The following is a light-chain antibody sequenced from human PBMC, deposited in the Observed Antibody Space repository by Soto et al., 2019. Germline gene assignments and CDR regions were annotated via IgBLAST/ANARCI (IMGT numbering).Light chain of an antibody. J-gene: IGLJ1*01. CDR1: SSDVGTYNL. V-gene: IGLV2-23*01. Sequence: QSVLTQPASVSGSPGQSITISCTGTSSDVGTYNLVSWYQQHPGKAPKTIIYENAKRPSGISNRFSGSKSGNTASLTISGLQAEDEADYHCSSYAGSKNFVFGTGTKVTVL. CDR2: ENA. CDR3: SSYAGSKNFV.